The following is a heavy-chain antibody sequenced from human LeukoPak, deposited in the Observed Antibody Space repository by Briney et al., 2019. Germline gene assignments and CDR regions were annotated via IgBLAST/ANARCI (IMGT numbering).Heavy chain of an antibody. V-gene: IGHV1-3*01. CDR2: INAGNGNT. Sequence: GASVKVSCKASGYTFTSYAMHWVRQAPGQRLEWMGWINAGNGNTKYSQKFQGRVTITADKSTSTAYMELSSLRSEDTAVYYCARGGLITIFGVVIPVAFDIWGQGTMVTVSS. CDR1: GYTFTSYA. J-gene: IGHJ3*02. CDR3: ARGGLITIFGVVIPVAFDI. D-gene: IGHD3-3*01.